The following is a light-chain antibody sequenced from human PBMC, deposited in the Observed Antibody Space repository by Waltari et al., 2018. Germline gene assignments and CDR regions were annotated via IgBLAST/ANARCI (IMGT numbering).Light chain of an antibody. J-gene: IGLJ3*02. Sequence: YVLTQPPSVSVDPGKTARLTCGGYNIGSKSANWYQQKPGQAPVLVMFYDSDRPSEIPERFSGSNSGNTATLTISWVEAGDEADYHCQVWDDVTDSGVFGGGTKLTVL. CDR2: YDS. CDR1: NIGSKS. CDR3: QVWDDVTDSGV. V-gene: IGLV3-21*04.